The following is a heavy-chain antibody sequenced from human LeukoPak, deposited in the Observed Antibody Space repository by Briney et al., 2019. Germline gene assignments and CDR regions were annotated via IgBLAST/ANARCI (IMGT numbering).Heavy chain of an antibody. V-gene: IGHV1-69*04. Sequence: ASVKVSCKASGGTFSSYAISWVRQAPGQGLEWRGRIIPILGIANYAQKFQGRVTITADKSTSTAYMELSSLRSEDTAVYYCAREVAYCGGDCPRHFQHWGQGTLVTVSS. J-gene: IGHJ1*01. CDR2: IIPILGIA. CDR1: GGTFSSYA. D-gene: IGHD2-21*02. CDR3: AREVAYCGGDCPRHFQH.